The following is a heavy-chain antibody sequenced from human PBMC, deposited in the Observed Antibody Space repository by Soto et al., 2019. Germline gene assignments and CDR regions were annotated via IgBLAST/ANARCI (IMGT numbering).Heavy chain of an antibody. J-gene: IGHJ4*02. CDR1: CGSISVGDYY. Sequence: QVRLQESGPGLVKPSETLSLTCSVSCGSISVGDYYWSWIRQPPGKGLEWIGYIYNNGYTDYNPSLQSRVSISVDTSKNQFYLRLSSVTAADTAVYYCARENCGGGDCSTIDYWGQGTLATVSS. D-gene: IGHD2-21*01. V-gene: IGHV4-30-4*01. CDR3: ARENCGGGDCSTIDY. CDR2: IYNNGYT.